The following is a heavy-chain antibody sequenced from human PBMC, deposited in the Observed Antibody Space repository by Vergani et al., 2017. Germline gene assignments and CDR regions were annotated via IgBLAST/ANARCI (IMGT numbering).Heavy chain of an antibody. D-gene: IGHD3-10*01. V-gene: IGHV3-43*01. CDR2: ISWDGGST. J-gene: IGHJ4*02. Sequence: EVQLVESVGVVVQPGGSLRLSCAASGFTFDDYTMHWVRQAPGKGLEWVSLISWDGGSTYYADSVKGRFTISRDNSKNSLYLQMNSLRTEDTALYYCAKEWGGSGSYYNSPPDYWGQGTLVTVSS. CDR3: AKEWGGSGSYYNSPPDY. CDR1: GFTFDDYT.